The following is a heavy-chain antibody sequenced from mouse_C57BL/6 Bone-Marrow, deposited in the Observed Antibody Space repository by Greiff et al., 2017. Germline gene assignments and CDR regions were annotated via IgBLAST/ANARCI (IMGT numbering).Heavy chain of an antibody. D-gene: IGHD1-1*01. CDR1: GYTFTSYW. Sequence: VQLQQSGAELVKPGASVKVSCKASGYTFTSYWMDWVKQRPGQGLEWIGRIHPSDSDTTYNQKFKDKATLTVDKSSSTAYMQLSSLTSEDSAVYYCARSDPISEYFDYWGQGTTLTVSS. CDR2: IHPSDSDT. V-gene: IGHV1-74*01. CDR3: ARSDPISEYFDY. J-gene: IGHJ2*01.